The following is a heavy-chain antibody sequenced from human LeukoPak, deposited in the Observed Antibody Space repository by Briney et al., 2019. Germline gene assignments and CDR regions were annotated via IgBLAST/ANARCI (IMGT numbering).Heavy chain of an antibody. CDR3: ARGFLEWLPRYYYYYMDV. J-gene: IGHJ6*03. CDR1: GYSFTSYW. CDR2: IYPGDSDT. V-gene: IGHV5-51*01. Sequence: GESLKISCKGSGYSFTSYWIGWVRQMPGKGLEWMGIIYPGDSDTSYSPSFQGQVTISADKSISTAYLQWSSLKASDTAMYYCARGFLEWLPRYYYYYMDVWGKGTTVTVSS. D-gene: IGHD3-3*01.